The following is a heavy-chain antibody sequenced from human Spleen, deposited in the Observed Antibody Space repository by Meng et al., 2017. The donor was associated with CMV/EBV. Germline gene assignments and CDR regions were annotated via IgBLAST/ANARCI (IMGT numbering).Heavy chain of an antibody. CDR3: AHKRWELLDY. CDR2: IFWNDRK. V-gene: IGHV2-5*01. J-gene: IGHJ4*02. D-gene: IGHD1-26*01. Sequence: LTCPFSGFSLRTSGVGVGWIRQPPGKALEWLALIFWNDRKRYSPSLKSRLTITKDTSKNHVVLTMTNMDPVDTATYYCAHKRWELLDYWGQGTLVTVSS. CDR1: GFSLRTSGVG.